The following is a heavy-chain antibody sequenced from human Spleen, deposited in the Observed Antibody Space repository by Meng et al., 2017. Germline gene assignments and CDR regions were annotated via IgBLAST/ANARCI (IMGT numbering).Heavy chain of an antibody. CDR2: IYDSGYT. J-gene: IGHJ4*02. D-gene: IGHD2-21*01. CDR3: AREGGILVGNNNFDY. V-gene: IGHV4-30-4*01. CDR1: GGSMSSGDYY. Sequence: QVQLQESGPGLVKPSQTLSLTCTVSGGSMSSGDYYWSWIRQPPGKGLEWIGYIYDSGYTYYNPSLKSRVTISVDTSKNQFSLKLSSVTAADTAVYYCAREGGILVGNNNFDYWGQGTLVTVSS.